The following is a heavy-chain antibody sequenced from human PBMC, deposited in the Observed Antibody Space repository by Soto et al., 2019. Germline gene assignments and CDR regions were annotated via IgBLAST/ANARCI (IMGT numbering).Heavy chain of an antibody. V-gene: IGHV3-30*18. J-gene: IGHJ4*02. CDR3: ANSAYCSGGSCY. D-gene: IGHD2-15*01. CDR2: ISYDGSNK. CDR1: GFTFSSDG. Sequence: GGSLRLSCAASGFTFSSDGMHWVRQAPGKGLEWVAVISYDGSNKYYADSVKGRFTISRDNSKNTLYLQMNSLRAEDTAVYYCANSAYCSGGSCYWGQGTLVTVSS.